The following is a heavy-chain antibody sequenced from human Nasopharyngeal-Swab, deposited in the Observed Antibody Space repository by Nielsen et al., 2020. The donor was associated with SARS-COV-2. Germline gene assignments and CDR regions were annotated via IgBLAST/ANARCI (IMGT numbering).Heavy chain of an antibody. V-gene: IGHV3-11*03. J-gene: IGHJ5*02. D-gene: IGHD3-10*01. CDR1: GFTFSDYY. Sequence: GESLKISCAASGFTFSDYYMSWIRQAPGKGLEWVSYISSSSSYTNYADSVKGRFTISRDNAKNSLYLQMNSLRAEDTAVYYYARMGSGSPSCWFDPWGQGTLVTVSS. CDR3: ARMGSGSPSCWFDP. CDR2: ISSSSSYT.